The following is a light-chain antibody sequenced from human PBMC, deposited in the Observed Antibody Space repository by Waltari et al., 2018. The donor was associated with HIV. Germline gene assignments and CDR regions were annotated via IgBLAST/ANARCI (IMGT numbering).Light chain of an antibody. CDR3: QSYDSRLHVV. J-gene: IGLJ2*01. V-gene: IGLV1-40*01. CDR1: SSNFGEGYH. CDR2: GNS. Sequence: QSALTQPPSVSGAPGQRVTISCTGSSSNFGEGYHVHWYQQLPGTAPKLLIYGNSNRPSGVPDRVSGSKSGTSASRAITGLQAEDEADYYCQSYDSRLHVVFGGGTKLTVL.